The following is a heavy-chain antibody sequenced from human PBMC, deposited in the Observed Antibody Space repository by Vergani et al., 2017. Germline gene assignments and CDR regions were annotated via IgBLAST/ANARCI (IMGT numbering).Heavy chain of an antibody. CDR2: INPNSGST. Sequence: QVQLVQSGAEVKKPGASVKVSCKASGYTFTGYYMHWVRQAPGQGLEWMGWINPNSGSTNYAQKFQGRVTMTRDTSISTAYMELSRLRSDDAAVYYFAKCRGGWYGGYFFDCWDQGTLVTVSA. CDR1: GYTFTGYY. CDR3: AKCRGGWYGGYFFDC. V-gene: IGHV1-2*02. D-gene: IGHD6-19*01. J-gene: IGHJ4*02.